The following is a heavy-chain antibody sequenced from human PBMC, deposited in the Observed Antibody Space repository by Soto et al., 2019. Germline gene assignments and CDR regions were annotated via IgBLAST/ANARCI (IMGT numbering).Heavy chain of an antibody. Sequence: SETLSLTCAVYGGSFSGYDWSWIRQPPGKGLEWIGEINHSGSTNYNPSLKSRVTISVDTSKNQFSLKLSSVTAADTAVYYCARGNNGDYVGWFDPWGQGTLVTVSS. CDR3: ARGNNGDYVGWFDP. CDR2: INHSGST. D-gene: IGHD4-17*01. V-gene: IGHV4-34*01. CDR1: GGSFSGYD. J-gene: IGHJ5*02.